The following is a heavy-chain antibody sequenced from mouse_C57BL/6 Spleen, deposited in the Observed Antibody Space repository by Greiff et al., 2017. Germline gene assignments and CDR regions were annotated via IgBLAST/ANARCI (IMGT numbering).Heavy chain of an antibody. V-gene: IGHV1-81*01. CDR2: IYPRSGNT. CDR1: GYTFTSYG. CDR3: ARSRDGYYEGWLAY. Sequence: QVQLQQSGAELARPGASVKLSCKASGYTFTSYGISWVKQRTGQGLEWIGEIYPRSGNTYSNEKFKGKATLTADKSSSTAYMELRSLTSEDSAVYFCARSRDGYYEGWLAYWGQGTLVTVSA. J-gene: IGHJ3*01. D-gene: IGHD2-3*01.